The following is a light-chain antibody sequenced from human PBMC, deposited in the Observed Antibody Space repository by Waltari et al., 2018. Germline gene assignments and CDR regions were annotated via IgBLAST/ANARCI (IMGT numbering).Light chain of an antibody. CDR3: QKYVRWPVT. J-gene: IGKJ1*01. CDR1: QGVGKS. CDR2: DAS. V-gene: IGKV3-20*01. Sequence: CRPSQGVGKSLAWYQQKSGQAPRLLIYDASTRATGIPDRFSASGCGTDCSLTISRLEPEDFAVYYCQKYVRWPVTFGQGTKVEIK.